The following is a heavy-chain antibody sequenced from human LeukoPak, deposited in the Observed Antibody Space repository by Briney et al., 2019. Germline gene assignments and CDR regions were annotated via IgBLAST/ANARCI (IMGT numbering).Heavy chain of an antibody. CDR1: GGSIGRSSYY. D-gene: IGHD6-13*01. Sequence: KPSETLSLTCSVSGGSIGRSSYYWGWTRQPPGKGLEWIGSIYYSGGTYYNPSLKSRATISVDTSRNQFSLKLGSVTAADTAVYYCARHGSIATGAFTYWGQGTLVTVSS. J-gene: IGHJ4*02. CDR2: IYYSGGT. V-gene: IGHV4-39*01. CDR3: ARHGSIATGAFTY.